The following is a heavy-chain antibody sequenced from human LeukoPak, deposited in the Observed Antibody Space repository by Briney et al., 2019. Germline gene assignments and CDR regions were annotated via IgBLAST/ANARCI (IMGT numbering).Heavy chain of an antibody. Sequence: GASVKVSCKASGYTFIDYYIHWVRQAPGQGLEWMASTNPTSDVTNYAQNFQGRVTMTRDTFIRTAYMELSRLTSDDTAVYYCARGRSFGELGVYWGQGTLLTVSS. V-gene: IGHV1-2*02. D-gene: IGHD3-10*01. CDR2: TNPTSDVT. CDR1: GYTFIDYY. CDR3: ARGRSFGELGVY. J-gene: IGHJ4*02.